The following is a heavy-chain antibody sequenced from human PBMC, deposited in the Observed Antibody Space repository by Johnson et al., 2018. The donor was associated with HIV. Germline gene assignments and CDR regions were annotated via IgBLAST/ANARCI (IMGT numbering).Heavy chain of an antibody. CDR3: AKGTSRGWADAFDV. Sequence: QVQLVESGGGVVQPGRSLRLSCAASGFTFSRYAMHWVRRAPGKGLEWMAIISYDGSNKYYADSVKGRFTISRDNSKNSLYLQMNSLRAEDTAVYYCAKGTSRGWADAFDVWGQGTMVTVSS. J-gene: IGHJ3*01. CDR1: GFTFSRYA. D-gene: IGHD6-19*01. CDR2: ISYDGSNK. V-gene: IGHV3-30-3*01.